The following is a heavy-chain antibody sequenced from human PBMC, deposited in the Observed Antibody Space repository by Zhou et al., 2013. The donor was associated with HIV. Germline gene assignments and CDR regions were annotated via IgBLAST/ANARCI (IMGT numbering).Heavy chain of an antibody. J-gene: IGHJ6*02. CDR2: IYYSGST. D-gene: IGHD5-18*01. V-gene: IGHV4-59*11. Sequence: QVQLQESGPGLVKPSETLSLTCTVSGGSISSHYWSWIRQPPGKGLEWIGYIYYSGSTNYNPSLKSRVTISVDTSKNQFSLKLSSVTAADTAVYYCAMKEYSHGHRYYYYGMDVWGQGTTVTVSS. CDR1: GGSISSHY. CDR3: AMKEYSHGHRYYYYGMDV.